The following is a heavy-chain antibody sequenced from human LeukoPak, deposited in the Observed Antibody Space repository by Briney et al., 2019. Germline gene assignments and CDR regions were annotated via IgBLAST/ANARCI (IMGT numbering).Heavy chain of an antibody. CDR1: GFTFSSNT. V-gene: IGHV3-7*03. Sequence: PGGSLRLSCAASGFTFSSNTMSWVRQAPGKGLEWVANIKQDGSEKYYVDSVKGRFTIFRDDAKNSLYLQMNSLRAEDTAVYYCARKAYGMDVWGKGTTVTVSS. J-gene: IGHJ6*04. CDR3: ARKAYGMDV. CDR2: IKQDGSEK.